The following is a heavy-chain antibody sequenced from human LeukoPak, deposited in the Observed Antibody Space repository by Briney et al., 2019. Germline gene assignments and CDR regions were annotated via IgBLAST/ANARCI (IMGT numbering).Heavy chain of an antibody. D-gene: IGHD1-26*01. CDR3: ASWPLLRPGY. J-gene: IGHJ4*02. Sequence: GGSLRLSCAASGFTFSSYAMYWVRQAPGKGLEYVSAISSNGISSYYENSVKGRFTISRDNSKNTLYLQMGSLRAEDMAVYYCASWPLLRPGYWGQGTLVTVSS. CDR2: ISSNGISS. CDR1: GFTFSSYA. V-gene: IGHV3-64*01.